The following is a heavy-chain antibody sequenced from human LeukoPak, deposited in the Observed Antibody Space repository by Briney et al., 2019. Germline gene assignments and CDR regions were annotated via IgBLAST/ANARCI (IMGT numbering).Heavy chain of an antibody. V-gene: IGHV4-34*01. D-gene: IGHD3-10*01. CDR2: INHSGST. CDR1: GGSFSGYY. J-gene: IGHJ6*02. Sequence: SETLSLTCAVYGGSFSGYYWSWIRQPPGKGLEWIGEINHSGSTNYNPSPKSRVTISVDTSKNQFSLKLSSVTAADTAVYYCARPHYYGSGSYYNPRHYGMDVWGQGTTVTVSS. CDR3: ARPHYYGSGSYYNPRHYGMDV.